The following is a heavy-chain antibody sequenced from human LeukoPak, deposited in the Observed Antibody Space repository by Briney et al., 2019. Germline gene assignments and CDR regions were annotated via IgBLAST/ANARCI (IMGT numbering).Heavy chain of an antibody. D-gene: IGHD4-17*01. J-gene: IGHJ4*02. Sequence: GGSLRLSCAASGFIVNTNYMTWVRQAPGRGLEWVSFIYVDGNTYYADSVKGRFTISRDISKNAVYLQMNSLRAEDTAVYYCARDSYGDANFDSWGQGTLVTVSS. V-gene: IGHV3-53*01. CDR2: IYVDGNT. CDR1: GFIVNTNY. CDR3: ARDSYGDANFDS.